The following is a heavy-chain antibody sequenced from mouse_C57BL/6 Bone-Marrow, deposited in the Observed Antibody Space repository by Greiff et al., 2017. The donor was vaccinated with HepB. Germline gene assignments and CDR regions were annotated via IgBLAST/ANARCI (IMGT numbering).Heavy chain of an antibody. CDR3: AREDYGLDY. Sequence: VQLQQPGAELVMPGASVKLSYKASGYTFTSYWMHWVKQRPGQGLEWIGEIDPSDSYTNYNQKFKGKSTLTVDKSSSTAYMQLSSLTSEDSAVYYCAREDYGLDYWGQGTTLTVSS. D-gene: IGHD1-1*01. CDR2: IDPSDSYT. J-gene: IGHJ2*01. CDR1: GYTFTSYW. V-gene: IGHV1-69*01.